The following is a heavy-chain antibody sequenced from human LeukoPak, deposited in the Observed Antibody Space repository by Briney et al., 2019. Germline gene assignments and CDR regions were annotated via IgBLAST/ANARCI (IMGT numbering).Heavy chain of an antibody. V-gene: IGHV3-23*01. CDR3: AKDPYSLDYMDV. D-gene: IGHD4-11*01. Sequence: SGGSLRLSCAASGFTFSSYAMSWVRQAPGKGLEWVSAISGSGGSTYYADSVKGRFTISRDNSKNTLYLQMNSLRAEDTAVYYCAKDPYSLDYMDVWGKGTTVTVSS. CDR2: ISGSGGST. J-gene: IGHJ6*03. CDR1: GFTFSSYA.